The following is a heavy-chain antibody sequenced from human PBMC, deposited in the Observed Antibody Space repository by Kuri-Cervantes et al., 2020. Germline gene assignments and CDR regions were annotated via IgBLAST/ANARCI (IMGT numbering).Heavy chain of an antibody. CDR3: ARGRITMVRGGTERDY. V-gene: IGHV1-2*02. CDR1: GYTFTGYY. Sequence: ASVKVSCKASGYTFTGYYMHWVRQAPGQGLEWMGWINPNSGGTNYAQKFQGGVTMTRDTSISTAYMELSRLRSDDTAVYYCARGRITMVRGGTERDYWGQGTLVNVAS. D-gene: IGHD3-10*01. J-gene: IGHJ4*02. CDR2: INPNSGGT.